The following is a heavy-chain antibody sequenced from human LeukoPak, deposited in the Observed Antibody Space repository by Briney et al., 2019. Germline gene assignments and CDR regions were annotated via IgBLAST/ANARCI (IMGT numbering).Heavy chain of an antibody. CDR1: GYTFTSYY. Sequence: ASVKVSCKASGYTFTSYYMHWVRQAPGQGLEWMGIINPSGGSTSYAQKFRGRVTMTRDTSTSTVYMELSSLRSEDTAVYYCASGTTSGNYYYGMDVWGQGTTVTVSS. V-gene: IGHV1-46*01. D-gene: IGHD3-10*01. CDR3: ASGTTSGNYYYGMDV. CDR2: INPSGGST. J-gene: IGHJ6*02.